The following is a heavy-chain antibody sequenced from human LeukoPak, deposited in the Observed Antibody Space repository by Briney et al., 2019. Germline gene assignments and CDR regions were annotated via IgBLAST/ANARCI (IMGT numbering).Heavy chain of an antibody. D-gene: IGHD3-10*01. V-gene: IGHV3-23*01. CDR1: GFTFSSYA. J-gene: IGHJ4*02. CDR2: MSGSGGST. Sequence: GGSLRLSCAASGFTFSSYAMSWVRQAPGKGPEWVSAMSGSGGSTYYADSVKGRFTISRDNSKNTLYLQMNSLRAEDTDVYYCAKDRAYFDYWGQGTLVTVSS. CDR3: AKDRAYFDY.